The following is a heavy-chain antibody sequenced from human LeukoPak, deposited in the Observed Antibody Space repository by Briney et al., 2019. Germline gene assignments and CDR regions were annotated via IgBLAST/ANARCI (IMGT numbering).Heavy chain of an antibody. J-gene: IGHJ4*02. CDR3: VTDTRSGWRNY. V-gene: IGHV1-24*01. D-gene: IGHD6-19*01. CDR1: GYTLTESS. CDR2: FDPEDDEP. Sequence: ASVKVSCKVSGYTLTESSMHWVRQAPGNGLEWMGGFDPEDDEPIYAQKIQGRVTMTEDTSVHTAHMELRSLRSEDTAVYYCVTDTRSGWRNYWGQGTLITVSS.